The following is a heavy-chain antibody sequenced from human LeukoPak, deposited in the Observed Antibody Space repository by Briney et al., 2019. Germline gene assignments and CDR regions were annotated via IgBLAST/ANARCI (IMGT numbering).Heavy chain of an antibody. Sequence: TGGSLRLSCAASGFTFSSYAMSWVRQAPGKGLEWVSVIYSGGSTYYADSVKGRFTISRDNSKNTLYLQMNSLRAEDTAVYYCARMWVYYFDYWGQGTLVTVSS. D-gene: IGHD1-26*01. V-gene: IGHV3-66*01. CDR3: ARMWVYYFDY. CDR1: GFTFSSYA. J-gene: IGHJ4*02. CDR2: IYSGGST.